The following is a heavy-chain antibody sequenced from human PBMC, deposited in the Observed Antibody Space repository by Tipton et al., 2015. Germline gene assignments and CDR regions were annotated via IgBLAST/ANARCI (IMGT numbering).Heavy chain of an antibody. V-gene: IGHV3-23*01. CDR3: TKHSRVVIHRNWFDP. J-gene: IGHJ5*02. CDR1: GFAFSNYA. Sequence: SLRLSCAASGFAFSNYAMAWVRQASGKGLEWVSGIGASGDHTYYADSVKVRFAISRDNSKNTLHLHMSSLRADDTAVYYCTKHSRVVIHRNWFDPWGQGTLVSVSS. CDR2: IGASGDHT. D-gene: IGHD3-3*01.